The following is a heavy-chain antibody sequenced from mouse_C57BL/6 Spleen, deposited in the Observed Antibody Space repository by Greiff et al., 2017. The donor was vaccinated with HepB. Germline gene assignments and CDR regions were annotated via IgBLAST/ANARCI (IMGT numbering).Heavy chain of an antibody. CDR3: ARHEEGSYDYEGWFAY. D-gene: IGHD2-4*01. V-gene: IGHV1-62-2*01. J-gene: IGHJ3*01. Sequence: VQLQESGAELVKPGASVKLSCKASGYTFTEYTIHWVKQRSGQGLEWIGWFYPGSGSIKYNEKFKDKATLTADKSSSTVYMELSRLTSEDSAVYFCARHEEGSYDYEGWFAYWGQGTLVTVSA. CDR2: FYPGSGSI. CDR1: GYTFTEYT.